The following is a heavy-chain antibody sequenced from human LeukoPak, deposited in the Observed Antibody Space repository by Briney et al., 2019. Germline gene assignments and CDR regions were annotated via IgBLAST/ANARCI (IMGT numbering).Heavy chain of an antibody. CDR3: ARALSRGYSGYDYGLGY. CDR1: GYTFTSYD. CDR2: ISASNGNT. D-gene: IGHD5-12*01. J-gene: IGHJ4*02. Sequence: ASVKVSCTASGYTFTSYDINWVRQATGQGLEWMGWISASNGNTNYAQKLQGRVTMTTETSTSTAYMELRSLRSDDTAVYYRARALSRGYSGYDYGLGYWGQGTLVTVSS. V-gene: IGHV1-18*01.